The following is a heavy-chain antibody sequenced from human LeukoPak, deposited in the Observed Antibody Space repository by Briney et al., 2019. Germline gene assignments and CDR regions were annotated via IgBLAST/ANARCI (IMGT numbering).Heavy chain of an antibody. J-gene: IGHJ4*02. CDR2: IYYSGST. CDR1: GGSISSHY. V-gene: IGHV4-59*11. D-gene: IGHD4-23*01. CDR3: ARGSNSVAY. Sequence: PSETLSLTCTVSGGSISSHYWSWIRQPPGKGLEWIGYIYYSGSTNYNPSLKGRVTMSVDTSKNQFSLRLSSVTAADTAVYYCARGSNSVAYWGQGTLVTVSS.